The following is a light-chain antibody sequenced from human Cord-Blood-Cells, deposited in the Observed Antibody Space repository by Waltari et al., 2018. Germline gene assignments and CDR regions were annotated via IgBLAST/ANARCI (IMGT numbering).Light chain of an antibody. Sequence: DIQMTQSPSTLSASVGDRVTITCRASQSISSWLAWYQQKPGKAPKLLIYDASSLESGVPSRFSDSGSGTEFTLTISCLQPDEFATYYCQQYNSYSWTFGQGTKVEIK. J-gene: IGKJ1*01. CDR3: QQYNSYSWT. CDR2: DAS. CDR1: QSISSW. V-gene: IGKV1-5*01.